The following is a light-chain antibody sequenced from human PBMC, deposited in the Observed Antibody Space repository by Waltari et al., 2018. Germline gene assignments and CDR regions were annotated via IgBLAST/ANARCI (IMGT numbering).Light chain of an antibody. CDR2: DVS. Sequence: QSALTQPRSVSGSPGQSVTISCTGTSNDVGAYNYVSWHQQHPGKAPKLMIYDVSKRPSGVPDRFSAYKSGNTASLTISVLQAEDEADYYCCSYTGTYTHWVFGGGTKLTVL. CDR1: SNDVGAYNY. J-gene: IGLJ3*02. V-gene: IGLV2-11*01. CDR3: CSYTGTYTHWV.